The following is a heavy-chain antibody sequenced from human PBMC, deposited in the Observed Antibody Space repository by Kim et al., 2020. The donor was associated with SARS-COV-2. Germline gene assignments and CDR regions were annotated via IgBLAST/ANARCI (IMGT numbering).Heavy chain of an antibody. CDR2: INHSGST. CDR3: ARGVLGYYYYGMYV. V-gene: IGHV4-34*01. CDR1: GGSFSGYY. J-gene: IGHJ6*02. Sequence: SETLSLTCAVYGGSFSGYYWSWIRQPPGKGLEWIGEINHSGSTNYNPSLKSRVTISVDTSKNQFSLKLSSVTAADTAVYYCARGVLGYYYYGMYVWGQGTNVAVSS.